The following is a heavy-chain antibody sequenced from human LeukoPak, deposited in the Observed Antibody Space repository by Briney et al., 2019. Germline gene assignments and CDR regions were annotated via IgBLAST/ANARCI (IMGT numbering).Heavy chain of an antibody. J-gene: IGHJ4*02. CDR3: ARDRHYYDSSGYLDY. CDR1: GYTFTGYY. CDR2: IIPIFGTA. D-gene: IGHD3-22*01. Sequence: GASVKVSCKASGYTFTGYYMHWVRQAPGQGLEWMGGIIPIFGTANYAQKFQGRVTITADKSTSTAYMELSSLRSEDTAVYYCARDRHYYDSSGYLDYWGQGTLVTVSS. V-gene: IGHV1-69*06.